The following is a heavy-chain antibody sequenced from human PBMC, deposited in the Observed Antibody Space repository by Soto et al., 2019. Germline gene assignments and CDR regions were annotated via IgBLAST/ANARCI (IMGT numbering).Heavy chain of an antibody. V-gene: IGHV4-4*02. Sequence: SETLSLTCAVSGDSISSVNWWSWVRQSPGQGLEWIGDIYYSGTTNYKPSLKSRVTISVDTSKNQFSLKLSSVTAADTAVYYCARDGGRYYAMDVWGQGTTVTVSS. CDR1: GDSISSVNW. CDR3: ARDGGRYYAMDV. J-gene: IGHJ6*02. D-gene: IGHD3-16*01. CDR2: IYYSGTT.